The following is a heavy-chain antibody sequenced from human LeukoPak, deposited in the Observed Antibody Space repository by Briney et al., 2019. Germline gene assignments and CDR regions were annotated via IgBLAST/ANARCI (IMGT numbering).Heavy chain of an antibody. CDR1: GGTFSSYA. CDR3: AKSGMIVVVDYDY. CDR2: IIPIFGTA. Sequence: ASVKVSCKASGGTFSSYAISWVRQAPGQGLEWMGGIIPIFGTANYAQKFQGRATITADESTSTAYMELSSLRAEDTAVYYCAKSGMIVVVDYDYWGQGTLVTVSS. V-gene: IGHV1-69*13. D-gene: IGHD3-22*01. J-gene: IGHJ4*02.